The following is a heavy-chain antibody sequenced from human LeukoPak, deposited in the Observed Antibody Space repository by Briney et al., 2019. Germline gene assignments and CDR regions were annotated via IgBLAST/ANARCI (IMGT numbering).Heavy chain of an antibody. Sequence: GGSLRLSCAASGFTFSDQYIDWVRQAPGKGLEWVGRSRNKASSYTTEYAASVEGRFSISRDGSTDLLYLQMNSLKVEDTAVYYCTRGGAISPYYNGMDVWGQGTTVTVSS. D-gene: IGHD2-21*01. CDR3: TRGGAISPYYNGMDV. CDR2: SRNKASSYTT. J-gene: IGHJ6*02. V-gene: IGHV3-72*01. CDR1: GFTFSDQY.